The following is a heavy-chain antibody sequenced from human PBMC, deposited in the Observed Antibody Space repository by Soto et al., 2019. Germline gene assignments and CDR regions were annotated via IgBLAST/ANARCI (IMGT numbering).Heavy chain of an antibody. CDR3: AKEDVWFAKDY. D-gene: IGHD3-10*01. CDR1: GFTFSGYG. Sequence: PGGSLGLSCVASGFTFSGYGMHWVRQAPGKGLEWLAVISHDGSDKYYADSVRGRFTISRDNSENTLYLQMNSLRPEDTAVYYCAKEDVWFAKDYWGQGTLVTVSS. V-gene: IGHV3-30*18. CDR2: ISHDGSDK. J-gene: IGHJ4*02.